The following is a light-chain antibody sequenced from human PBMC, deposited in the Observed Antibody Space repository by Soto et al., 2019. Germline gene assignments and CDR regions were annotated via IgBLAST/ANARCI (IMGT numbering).Light chain of an antibody. V-gene: IGKV3-20*01. CDR3: QQYGGSPRT. Sequence: EIVLTQSPGTLSLSPGERATLSCRASQSVSSSYLAWYQQKPGQAPRLLIYGASSRATGIPDRFSGSGSGTDFTLTISRLEPEDFGVYYCQQYGGSPRTFGQGTNVEIK. CDR2: GAS. J-gene: IGKJ1*01. CDR1: QSVSSSY.